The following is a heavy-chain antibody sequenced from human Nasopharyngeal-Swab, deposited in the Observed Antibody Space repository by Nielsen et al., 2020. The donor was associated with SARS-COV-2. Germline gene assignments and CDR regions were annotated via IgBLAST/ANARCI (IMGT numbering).Heavy chain of an antibody. CDR2: IYSGGGT. Sequence: GGSLRLSCAASGLTVSSNYMAWVRQAPGQGLEWVSIIYSGGGTLYADSVRGRFTISRDNSKNVLYLQMNSLRAEDTAVYYCASLTGYFDLWGRGTPVTVSS. CDR1: GLTVSSNY. CDR3: ASLTGYFDL. D-gene: IGHD7-27*01. V-gene: IGHV3-53*01. J-gene: IGHJ2*01.